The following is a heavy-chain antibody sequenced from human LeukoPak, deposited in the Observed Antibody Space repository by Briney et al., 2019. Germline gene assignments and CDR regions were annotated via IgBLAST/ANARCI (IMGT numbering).Heavy chain of an antibody. CDR3: ARGPSHYFGAGSAPKDFDY. CDR1: DYTFSSYG. Sequence: GASVKVSCKASDYTFSSYGIHWVRQAPGQGPEWMGWINAYNGNRDYALKFQGRVTMATDTSTNTAQMELRSLRSDDTAVYYCARGPSHYFGAGSAPKDFDYWGQGTLVIVSS. V-gene: IGHV1-18*01. D-gene: IGHD3-10*01. CDR2: INAYNGNR. J-gene: IGHJ4*02.